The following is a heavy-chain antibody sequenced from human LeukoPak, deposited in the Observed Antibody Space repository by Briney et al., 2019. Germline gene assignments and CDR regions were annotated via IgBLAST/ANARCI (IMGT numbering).Heavy chain of an antibody. CDR3: AREGRQWLVRGDWFDP. CDR2: INPNSGGT. J-gene: IGHJ5*02. Sequence: ASVKVSCKASGYTFTGYYMHWVRQAPGQGLEWMGWINPNSGGTNYAQKFQGRVTTTRDTSISTAYMELSRLRSDDTAVYYCAREGRQWLVRGDWFDPWGQGTLVTVSS. D-gene: IGHD6-19*01. CDR1: GYTFTGYY. V-gene: IGHV1-2*02.